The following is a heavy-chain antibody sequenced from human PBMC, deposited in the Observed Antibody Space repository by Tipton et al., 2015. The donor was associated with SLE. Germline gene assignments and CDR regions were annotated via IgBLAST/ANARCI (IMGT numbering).Heavy chain of an antibody. D-gene: IGHD3-10*01. Sequence: GLVKPSETLSLTCTVSGGSISSYDWSWIRQPPGKGLEWIGYIYYSGSTKYNPALKSRVTISVDTSKNQFSLTLSPVTAADTAVYYCARLAGSNYGSGRDIWGQGTMVTVSS. CDR3: ARLAGSNYGSGRDI. CDR1: GGSISSYD. CDR2: IYYSGST. V-gene: IGHV4-59*08. J-gene: IGHJ3*02.